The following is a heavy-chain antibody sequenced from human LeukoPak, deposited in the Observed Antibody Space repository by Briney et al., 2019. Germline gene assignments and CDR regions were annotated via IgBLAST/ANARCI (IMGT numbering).Heavy chain of an antibody. J-gene: IGHJ4*02. CDR2: ISGSGGST. D-gene: IGHD1-26*01. CDR3: AKEGQWELGFDY. V-gene: IGHV3-23*01. CDR1: GFTFSSYA. Sequence: GGSLRLSCAAYGFTFSSYAMSWVRQAPGKGLEWASAISGSGGSTYYADSVKGRFTISRDNSKNTLYLQMNSLRAEDTAVYYCAKEGQWELGFDYWGQGTLVTVSS.